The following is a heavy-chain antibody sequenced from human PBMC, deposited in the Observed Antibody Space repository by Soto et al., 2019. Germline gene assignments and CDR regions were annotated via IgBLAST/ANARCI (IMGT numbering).Heavy chain of an antibody. CDR3: VRGDKGGFDL. CDR1: GFTFNYYW. CDR2: IHSDGSTT. D-gene: IGHD2-21*02. J-gene: IGHJ3*01. Sequence: EVQLVESEGGLVQRGGSLRLSCAASGFTFNYYWMHWVRQAPGQGLVWVSHIHSDGSTTTYADSVKGRFTISRDNAKNMLYLPMNSLRAEDTAVYFCVRGDKGGFDLWGQGTMVTVSS. V-gene: IGHV3-74*01.